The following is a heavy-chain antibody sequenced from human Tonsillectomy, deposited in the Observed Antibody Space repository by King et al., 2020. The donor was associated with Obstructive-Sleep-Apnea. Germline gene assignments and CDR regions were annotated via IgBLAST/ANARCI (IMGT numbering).Heavy chain of an antibody. CDR1: GGTFSSYA. Sequence: QLVQSGAEVKKPGSSVKVSCKASGGTFSSYAISWVRKAPGQGLEWLGGIIPIFGTANYAQKFQGRVPSTADESTSTAYRELSSLRSEDTAVYYCARGNIVVVVAATGGMDVWGQGTTVTVSS. V-gene: IGHV1-69*01. D-gene: IGHD2-15*01. CDR2: IIPIFGTA. CDR3: ARGNIVVVVAATGGMDV. J-gene: IGHJ6*02.